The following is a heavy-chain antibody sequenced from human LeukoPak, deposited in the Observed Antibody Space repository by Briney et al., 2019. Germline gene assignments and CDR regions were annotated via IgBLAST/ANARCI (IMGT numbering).Heavy chain of an antibody. CDR2: IKPDGGAQ. Sequence: GGSLRLSCAASGFTFSNYWMTWVRQAPGKGLEWVANIKPDGGAQYYADSVRGRFTISRDSAKNSVFLQMNSLRAEDTAVYYCARDLVDFDYGGNSGFDYWGQGTLVTVSS. J-gene: IGHJ4*02. CDR3: ARDLVDFDYGGNSGFDY. CDR1: GFTFSNYW. D-gene: IGHD4-23*01. V-gene: IGHV3-7*01.